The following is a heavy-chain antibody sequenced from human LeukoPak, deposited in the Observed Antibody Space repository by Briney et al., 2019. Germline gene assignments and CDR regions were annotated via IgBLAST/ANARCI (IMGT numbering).Heavy chain of an antibody. D-gene: IGHD2-2*01. CDR1: GFTFSSYS. Sequence: GGSLRLSCAASGFTFSSYSMNWVRQAPGKGLEWVSSISSSSSYIYHADSVKGRFTISRDNAKNSLYLQMNSLRAEDTAVYYCARDRKVVPAAAGTYYYYGMDVWGQGTTVTVSS. CDR2: ISSSSSYI. V-gene: IGHV3-21*01. J-gene: IGHJ6*02. CDR3: ARDRKVVPAAAGTYYYYGMDV.